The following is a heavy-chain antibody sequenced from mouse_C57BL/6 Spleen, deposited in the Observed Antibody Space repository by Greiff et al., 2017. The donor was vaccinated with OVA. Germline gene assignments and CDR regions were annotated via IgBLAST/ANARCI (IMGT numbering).Heavy chain of an antibody. CDR1: GFTFSDYY. CDR2: INYDGSST. Sequence: DVKLVESEGGLVQPGRSMKLSCTASGFTFSDYYMAWVRQVPEKGLEWVANINYDGSSTYYLDSLKSRFIISRDNAKNILYLQMSSLKSEDTATYYCARDYYGSSYESDWYFDVWGTGTTVTVSS. J-gene: IGHJ1*03. D-gene: IGHD1-1*01. V-gene: IGHV5-16*01. CDR3: ARDYYGSSYESDWYFDV.